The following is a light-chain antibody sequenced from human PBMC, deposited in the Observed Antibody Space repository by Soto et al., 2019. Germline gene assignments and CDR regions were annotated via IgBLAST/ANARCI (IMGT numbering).Light chain of an antibody. V-gene: IGKV3-20*01. CDR3: QQYGSLPQT. J-gene: IGKJ1*01. Sequence: EIVLTQSPGTLSLSPGERATLSCRASQSVSSSYLAWYQQKPGQSPRLVIYGASSRATGIPDRFSGSGSGTDFTLSISRLEPDDFGVYYCQQYGSLPQTFGQGTKVEIK. CDR2: GAS. CDR1: QSVSSSY.